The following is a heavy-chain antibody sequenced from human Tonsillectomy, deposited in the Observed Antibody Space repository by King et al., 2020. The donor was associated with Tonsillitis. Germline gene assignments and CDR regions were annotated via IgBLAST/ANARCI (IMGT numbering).Heavy chain of an antibody. CDR2: ISAHNGNT. D-gene: IGHD4-11*01. CDR1: GYTFTNYG. V-gene: IGHV1-18*04. Sequence: LQLVQSGAEVKKPGASVKVSCKASGYTFTNYGISWVRQAPGQGLEWMGWISAHNGNTNYAQKLQGRVTMTTDTSTSTAYMELRSLRSDDTAVYCCARWTTTVTTAVYNSFDPWGQGTLVTVSS. CDR3: ARWTTTVTTAVYNSFDP. J-gene: IGHJ5*02.